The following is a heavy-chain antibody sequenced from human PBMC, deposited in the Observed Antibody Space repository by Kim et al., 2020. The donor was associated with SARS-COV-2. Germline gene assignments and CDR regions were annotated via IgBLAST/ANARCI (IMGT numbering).Heavy chain of an antibody. D-gene: IGHD3-10*01. CDR1: GFTFSSYG. CDR2: IWYDGSNK. V-gene: IGHV3-33*01. J-gene: IGHJ3*02. Sequence: GGSLRLSCAASGFTFSSYGMHWVRQAPGKGLEWVAVIWYDGSNKYYADSVKGRFTISRDNSKNTLYLQMNSLRAEDTAVYYCARDREVTQMAFDIWGQGTMVTVSS. CDR3: ARDREVTQMAFDI.